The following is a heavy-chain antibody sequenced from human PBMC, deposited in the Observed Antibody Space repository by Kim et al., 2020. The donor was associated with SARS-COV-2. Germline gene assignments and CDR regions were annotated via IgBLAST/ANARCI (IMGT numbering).Heavy chain of an antibody. CDR1: GYTFTSYG. V-gene: IGHV1-18*01. D-gene: IGHD6-13*01. Sequence: ASVKVSCKASGYTFTSYGISWVRQAPGQGLEWMGWISAYNGNTNYVQKLQGRVTMTTDTSTSTAYMELRSLRSDDTAVYYCARDLGQQLARGVDYWGQGTLVTGSS. J-gene: IGHJ4*02. CDR2: ISAYNGNT. CDR3: ARDLGQQLARGVDY.